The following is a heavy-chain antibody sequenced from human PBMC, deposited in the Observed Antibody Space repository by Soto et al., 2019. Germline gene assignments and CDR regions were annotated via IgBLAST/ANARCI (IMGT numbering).Heavy chain of an antibody. CDR1: GGTFSSYA. Sequence: SVKGSCKAAGGTFSSYAISWVRQATGQGLEWMGGIIPIFGTANYAQKFQGRVTITADESTSTAYMELSSLRSEDTAVYYCARAVEQQLGHNWFDPWGQGTLVTVSS. J-gene: IGHJ5*02. D-gene: IGHD6-13*01. CDR3: ARAVEQQLGHNWFDP. V-gene: IGHV1-69*13. CDR2: IIPIFGTA.